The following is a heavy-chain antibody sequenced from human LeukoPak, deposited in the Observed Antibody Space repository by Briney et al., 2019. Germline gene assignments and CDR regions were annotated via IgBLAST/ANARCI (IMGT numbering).Heavy chain of an antibody. CDR3: ARAVDYRNYFDY. CDR1: GDSMTRGGYY. CDR2: IYHSGTT. J-gene: IGHJ4*02. D-gene: IGHD4-11*01. Sequence: SETLSLTCTVSGDSMTRGGYYRSWVRQHPGKGPEWIGFIYHSGTTFYNPSLEGRAAISVDTSQNQFSLKLTSVTAADTAVYYCARAVDYRNYFDYWGQGTLVTVSS. V-gene: IGHV4-31*03.